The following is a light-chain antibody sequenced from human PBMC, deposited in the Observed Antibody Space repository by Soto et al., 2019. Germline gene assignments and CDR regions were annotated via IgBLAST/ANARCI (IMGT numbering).Light chain of an antibody. J-gene: IGKJ2*01. CDR1: QSVSSSY. CDR2: GAS. V-gene: IGKV3-20*01. Sequence: EIVLTQSPGTLSLSPGERATLSCRASQSVSSSYLAWYQQKPGQAPRLLIYGASSRATGIPARFSGSGSGTDFTLTISRLEPEDFAVDYCQQYGSSPVTFGQGTKLEIK. CDR3: QQYGSSPVT.